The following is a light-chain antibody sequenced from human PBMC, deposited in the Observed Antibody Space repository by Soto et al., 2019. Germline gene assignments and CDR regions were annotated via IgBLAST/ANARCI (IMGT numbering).Light chain of an antibody. J-gene: IGKJ1*01. Sequence: DIQMTQSPSTLSASVGDRVTITCRASQSISSWLAWYQQKPGKAPKLLIYKASSLESGVPSRFSGSGSGTEFTLTISSLPPDDFATYYCQQYNSYSKTFGQGTKAEIK. V-gene: IGKV1-5*03. CDR2: KAS. CDR3: QQYNSYSKT. CDR1: QSISSW.